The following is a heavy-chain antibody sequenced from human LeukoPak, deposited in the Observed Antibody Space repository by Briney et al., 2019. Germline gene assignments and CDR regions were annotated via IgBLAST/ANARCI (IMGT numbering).Heavy chain of an antibody. J-gene: IGHJ4*02. CDR3: ARGYPFDY. V-gene: IGHV4-61*02. D-gene: IGHD1-14*01. Sequence: PSETLSLTCAVSGGSITSSNDFWTWIRQPAGKGLEWTGRFCTGETTIYNPSLKSRVTISVDTSNKQFSLNLRSVTAADTAVYYCARGYPFDYWGQGILVTVSS. CDR1: GGSITSSNDF. CDR2: FCTGETT.